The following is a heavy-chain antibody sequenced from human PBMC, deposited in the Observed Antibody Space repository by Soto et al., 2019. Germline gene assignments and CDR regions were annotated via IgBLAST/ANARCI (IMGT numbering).Heavy chain of an antibody. CDR1: GFTFSSYS. V-gene: IGHV3-64*01. CDR2: ISSNGGST. Sequence: GGSLRLSCAASGFTFSSYSMHWVRQAPGKGLEYVSAISSNGGSTYYANSVKGRFTISRDNSKNTLYLQMGSLRAEDMAVYYCARGYSSSSGNCLDVWGRGTTVTVSS. CDR3: ARGYSSSSGNCLDV. D-gene: IGHD6-6*01. J-gene: IGHJ6*04.